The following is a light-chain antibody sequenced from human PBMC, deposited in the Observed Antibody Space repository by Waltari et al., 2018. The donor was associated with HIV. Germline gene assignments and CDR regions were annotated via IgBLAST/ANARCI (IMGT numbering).Light chain of an antibody. CDR1: TGAVTSGHY. Sequence: QAVVSQEPSLTVSPGGTVTLTCGSSTGAVTSGHYPYWFQQKPGQAPRTRIYDTGNKHSWTPARCSGSLLGGKAALTLSGAQPEDEAEYYCLLSYSGARLYVFGTGTKVTVL. CDR3: LLSYSGARLYV. CDR2: DTG. V-gene: IGLV7-46*01. J-gene: IGLJ1*01.